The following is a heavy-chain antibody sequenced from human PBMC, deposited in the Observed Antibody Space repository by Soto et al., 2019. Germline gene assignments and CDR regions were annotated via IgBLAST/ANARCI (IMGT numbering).Heavy chain of an antibody. V-gene: IGHV3-30-3*01. CDR1: GFTFSSYA. CDR3: ARNRYYDFWSGYYTRNDAFDI. J-gene: IGHJ3*02. CDR2: ISYDGSNK. D-gene: IGHD3-3*01. Sequence: GGSLRLSCAASGFTFSSYAMHWVRQAPGKGLEWVAVISYDGSNKYYADSVKGRFTISRDNSKNTLYLQMNSLRAEDTAVYYCARNRYYDFWSGYYTRNDAFDIWGQGTMVTVSS.